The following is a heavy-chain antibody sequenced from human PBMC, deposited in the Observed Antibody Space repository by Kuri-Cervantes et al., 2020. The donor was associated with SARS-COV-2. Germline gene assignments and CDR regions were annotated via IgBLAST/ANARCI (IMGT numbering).Heavy chain of an antibody. CDR3: LRDWYGVDF. D-gene: IGHD2-21*01. J-gene: IGHJ6*02. CDR1: GFTFSTSW. V-gene: IGHV3-15*07. CDR2: IKLESEGRAT. Sequence: GESLKISCAASGFTFSTSWMRWVRQAPGKGLEWVGFIKLESEGRATDYAAPVRGRFTISRDDSNNALYLQMNGLKTEDTAVYYCLRDWYGVDFWGQGTTVTVSS.